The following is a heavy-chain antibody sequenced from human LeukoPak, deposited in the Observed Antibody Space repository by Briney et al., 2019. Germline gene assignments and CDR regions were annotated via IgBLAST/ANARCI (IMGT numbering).Heavy chain of an antibody. CDR1: GYSISSGYY. Sequence: SETLSLTCTVSGYSISSGYYWGWIRQPPGKGPEWIGSIYHSGSTYYNPSLKSRVTISVDTSKNQFSLKLSSVTAADTAVYYCATSGYDSSGYSYFDYWGQGTLVTVSS. V-gene: IGHV4-38-2*02. CDR3: ATSGYDSSGYSYFDY. CDR2: IYHSGST. D-gene: IGHD3-22*01. J-gene: IGHJ4*02.